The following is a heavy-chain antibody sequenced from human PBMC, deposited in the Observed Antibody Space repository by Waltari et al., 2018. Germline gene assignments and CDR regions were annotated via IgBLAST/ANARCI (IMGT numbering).Heavy chain of an antibody. J-gene: IGHJ4*02. CDR1: GFTFNAFD. V-gene: IGHV3-48*03. D-gene: IGHD3-16*01. CDR2: ISNSGITR. CDR3: ATGGIYFDY. Sequence: VGSGGGLVQHGGSLRLSCAASGFTFNAFDMNWLREAPGKGLEWIYYISYISNSGITRYYADSVRGRFTIARDDAQNSLFLQMDSLTVEDTAVYYCATGGIYFDYWGQGALVTVSS.